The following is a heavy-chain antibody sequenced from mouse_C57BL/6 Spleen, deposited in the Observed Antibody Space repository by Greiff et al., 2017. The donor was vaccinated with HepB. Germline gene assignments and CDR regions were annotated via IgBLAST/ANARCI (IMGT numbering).Heavy chain of an antibody. J-gene: IGHJ4*01. CDR1: GFSLTSYG. Sequence: VNVVESGPGLVAPSQSLSITCTVSGFSLTSYGVHWVRQPPGKGLEWLVVIWSDGSTTYNSALKSRLSISKDNSKSQVFLKTNSLQTDDTAMYYCARHGTASSGPYYAMDYWGQGTSVTVSS. D-gene: IGHD3-2*02. V-gene: IGHV2-6-1*01. CDR3: ARHGTASSGPYYAMDY. CDR2: IWSDGST.